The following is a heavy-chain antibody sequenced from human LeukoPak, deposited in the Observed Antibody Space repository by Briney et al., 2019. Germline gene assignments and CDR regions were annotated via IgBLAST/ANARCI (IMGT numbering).Heavy chain of an antibody. CDR2: ISGSGGST. Sequence: PGGSLRLSXAASGFTFNNCALSWVRQAPGKGLEWVSGISGSGGSTYYADSVKGRFTISRDNSKNTLCLQMNSLRAEDTAVYYCARAPDWFRAFDIWGQGTMVTVSS. J-gene: IGHJ3*02. CDR3: ARAPDWFRAFDI. V-gene: IGHV3-23*01. D-gene: IGHD3-9*01. CDR1: GFTFNNCA.